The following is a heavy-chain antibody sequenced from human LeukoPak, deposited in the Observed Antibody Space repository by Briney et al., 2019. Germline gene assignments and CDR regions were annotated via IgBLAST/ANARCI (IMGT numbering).Heavy chain of an antibody. CDR1: GFTFSHYW. D-gene: IGHD3-22*01. J-gene: IGHJ1*01. CDR3: ARDGGDYYDSSGYPFHH. Sequence: GGSLRLSCAASGFTFSHYWMTWVRRAPGKGLEWVANMNQDGSEKYYVDFVKGRFAISRDNAKNSLYLQMNSLRAGDTAVYYCARDGGDYYDSSGYPFHHWGQGTLVTVSS. CDR2: MNQDGSEK. V-gene: IGHV3-7*01.